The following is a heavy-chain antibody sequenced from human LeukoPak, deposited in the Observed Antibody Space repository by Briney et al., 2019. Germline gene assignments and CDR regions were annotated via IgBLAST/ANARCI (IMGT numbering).Heavy chain of an antibody. CDR2: ISHSGVSA. Sequence: GGSLRLSCAASGFTFSSYAMSWVRQAPGKGLEWVSSISHSGVSAYYADSVKGRFTISRDNSKNRLYLQMNSLRVEDTALYYCARYGDPMDWGQGTLVIVSS. CDR3: ARYGDPMD. J-gene: IGHJ4*02. V-gene: IGHV3-23*01. D-gene: IGHD4-17*01. CDR1: GFTFSSYA.